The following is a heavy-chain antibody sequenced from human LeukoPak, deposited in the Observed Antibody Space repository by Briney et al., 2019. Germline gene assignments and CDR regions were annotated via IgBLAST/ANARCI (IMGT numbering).Heavy chain of an antibody. D-gene: IGHD6-19*01. CDR1: GFTFSSYG. V-gene: IGHV3-30*18. J-gene: IGHJ4*02. CDR2: ISYDGSNE. Sequence: PGGSLRLSCAASGFTFSSYGMYWVRQTPGKGLEWVAVISYDGSNEYYADSVKGRFTISRDNSKNTLYLQMNSLRAEDTAVYYCAKRVSEAVATYYFDYWGQGTLVTVSS. CDR3: AKRVSEAVATYYFDY.